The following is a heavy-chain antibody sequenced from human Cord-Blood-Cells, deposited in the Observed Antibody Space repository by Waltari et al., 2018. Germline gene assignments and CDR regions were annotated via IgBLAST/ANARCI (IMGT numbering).Heavy chain of an antibody. Sequence: QVQLVQSGAEVKKPGASVKVSCKASGYTFTSYDSNWVRQATGQGLEWMGWMNPNSGNTGYAQKFQGRVTMTRNTSIRTAYMELSSLRSEDTAVYYCARSMLKQLDFDYWGQGTLVTVSS. J-gene: IGHJ4*02. CDR2: MNPNSGNT. CDR3: ARSMLKQLDFDY. V-gene: IGHV1-8*01. CDR1: GYTFTSYD. D-gene: IGHD6-6*01.